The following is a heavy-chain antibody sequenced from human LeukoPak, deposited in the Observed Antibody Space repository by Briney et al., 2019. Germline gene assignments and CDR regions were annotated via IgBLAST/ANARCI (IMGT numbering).Heavy chain of an antibody. CDR2: IYYSGST. J-gene: IGHJ4*02. CDR1: GGSISISDYY. V-gene: IGHV4-39*01. CDR3: ARLLASYGSGSRHFDY. Sequence: SETLSLTCTVSGGSISISDYYWGWIRQPPGKGLEWIGSIYYSGSTYYNPSLKSRVTISVDTSKNQFSLKLSSVTAADTAVYYCARLLASYGSGSRHFDYWGQGTLVTVSS. D-gene: IGHD3-10*01.